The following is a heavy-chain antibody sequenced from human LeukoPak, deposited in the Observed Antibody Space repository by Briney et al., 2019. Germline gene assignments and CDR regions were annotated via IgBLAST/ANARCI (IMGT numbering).Heavy chain of an antibody. Sequence: GGSLRLSCAGSGFTFSHYGMHWVRQAPGKGLEWVAGIQYDGSKTYYGDSVKGRFSISRDNSRNTLYLQMSSLRAEDTAVYSCARDVDTSNHKSIFDPWGQGTLVTVSS. V-gene: IGHV3-33*01. J-gene: IGHJ5*02. CDR1: GFTFSHYG. CDR3: ARDVDTSNHKSIFDP. CDR2: IQYDGSKT. D-gene: IGHD2-21*01.